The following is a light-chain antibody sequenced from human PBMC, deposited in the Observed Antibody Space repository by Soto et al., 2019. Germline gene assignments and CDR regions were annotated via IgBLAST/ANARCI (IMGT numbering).Light chain of an antibody. CDR1: SSDVGGYNY. CDR3: SSYTSSTTLDV. J-gene: IGLJ1*01. V-gene: IGLV2-14*03. CDR2: DVS. Sequence: QSVLTQPASVSGSPGQSITISCTGTSSDVGGYNYVSWYQQLPGKAPKLIIYDVSNRPSGVSNRFSASKSANAASLTISGLQAEDEADYYCSSYTSSTTLDVFGTGTKVTVL.